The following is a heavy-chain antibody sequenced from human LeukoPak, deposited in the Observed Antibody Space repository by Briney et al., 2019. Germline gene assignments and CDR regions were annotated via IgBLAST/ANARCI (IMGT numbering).Heavy chain of an antibody. Sequence: GGSLRLSCAASGFTFSIYGMHWVRQAPGKGLEWVAFIRYDGSNKYYADSVKGRFTISRDNSKNTLYLQMNSLRPDDTAVYYCAKAPAAVVPAASYMDVWGKGTTVTVSS. CDR3: AKAPAAVVPAASYMDV. D-gene: IGHD2-2*01. CDR1: GFTFSIYG. J-gene: IGHJ6*03. CDR2: IRYDGSNK. V-gene: IGHV3-30*02.